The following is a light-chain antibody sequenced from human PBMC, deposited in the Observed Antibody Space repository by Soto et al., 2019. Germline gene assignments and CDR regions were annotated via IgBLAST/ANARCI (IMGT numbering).Light chain of an antibody. J-gene: IGKJ4*02. CDR3: LHDSFYPLT. Sequence: AIQLTQSPSSLSASVGDRVTITCRASRDITTALGWYQHLPGKAPKVLIFAASTLYSGVPSRFSGSGSGTEFTLTISSLQPEDSGTYYCLHDSFYPLTFGGRTKVDIK. CDR1: RDITTA. V-gene: IGKV1-6*01. CDR2: AAS.